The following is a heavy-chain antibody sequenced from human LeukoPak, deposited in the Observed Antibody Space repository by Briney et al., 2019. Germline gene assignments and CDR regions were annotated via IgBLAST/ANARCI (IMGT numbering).Heavy chain of an antibody. V-gene: IGHV1-69*13. D-gene: IGHD6-19*01. Sequence: RASVKVSCKASGGTFSSYSISWVRQAPGQGLEWMGGIIPIFGTANYAQKFQGRVTITADESTSTAYMELSSLRSEDTAVYYCARVSLGIAVAGYYYYYMDVWGKGTTVTISS. CDR1: GGTFSSYS. CDR3: ARVSLGIAVAGYYYYYMDV. J-gene: IGHJ6*03. CDR2: IIPIFGTA.